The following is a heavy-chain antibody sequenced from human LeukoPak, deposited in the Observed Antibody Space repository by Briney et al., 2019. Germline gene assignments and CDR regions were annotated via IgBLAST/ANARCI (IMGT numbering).Heavy chain of an antibody. CDR1: GYIFANYW. D-gene: IGHD6-13*01. J-gene: IGHJ4*02. CDR3: ARAGSSWYFDS. V-gene: IGHV5-51*01. CDR2: IYPGDSDT. Sequence: GESLKISCKGCGYIFANYWIGWVRQVPGKGLDWMGLIYPGDSDTRYTASFQGQVTISADKSISTAYLQWSSLKASDTAMFYYARAGSSWYFDSSGQGTLVTVSS.